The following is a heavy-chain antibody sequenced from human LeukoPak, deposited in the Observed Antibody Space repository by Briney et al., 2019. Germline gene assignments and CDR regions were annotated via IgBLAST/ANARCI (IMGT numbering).Heavy chain of an antibody. V-gene: IGHV4-59*01. CDR3: ASDYGGNAALDP. CDR2: IYFSGST. D-gene: IGHD4-23*01. Sequence: SETLSLTCTVSGGSISSYYWSWIRQPPGKGLEWIGHIYFSGSTKYNPSLKSRVTISVDTSKNQLSLKLSSVTAADTAVYFCASDYGGNAALDPWGQGTLVTVSS. J-gene: IGHJ5*02. CDR1: GGSISSYY.